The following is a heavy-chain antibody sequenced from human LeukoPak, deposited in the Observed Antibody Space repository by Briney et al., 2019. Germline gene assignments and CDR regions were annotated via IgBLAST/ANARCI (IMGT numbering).Heavy chain of an antibody. CDR3: ARDGAAAGYFDY. Sequence: AASVKVSCKASGYTFTNYYIHWVRQAPGQGLEWMGIINPSGGSTSYAQKFQGRVTMTRDTSTSTVYMELSSLRSEDTAVYYCARDGAAAGYFDYWGQGTLVTVSS. V-gene: IGHV1-46*01. D-gene: IGHD6-13*01. J-gene: IGHJ4*02. CDR1: GYTFTNYY. CDR2: INPSGGST.